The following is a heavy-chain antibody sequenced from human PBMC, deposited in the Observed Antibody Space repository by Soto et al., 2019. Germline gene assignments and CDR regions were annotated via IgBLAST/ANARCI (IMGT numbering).Heavy chain of an antibody. CDR2: ISSSSSTI. CDR3: ARGPLVVPAANLHGMDV. V-gene: IGHV3-48*02. Sequence: GGSLRLSCAASGFTFSSYSMNWVRQAPGKGLEWVSYISSSSSTIYYADSVKGRFTISRDNAKNSLYLQMNSLRDEDTAVYYCARGPLVVPAANLHGMDVWGQGTTVTVSS. CDR1: GFTFSSYS. J-gene: IGHJ6*02. D-gene: IGHD2-2*01.